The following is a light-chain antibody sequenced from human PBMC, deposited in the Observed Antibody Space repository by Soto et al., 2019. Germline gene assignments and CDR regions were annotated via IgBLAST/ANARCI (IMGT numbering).Light chain of an antibody. CDR2: DTS. V-gene: IGKV3-11*01. CDR1: QSVSSY. J-gene: IGKJ2*01. Sequence: EIVLTQSPGTLSLSVGERVTLSCRASQSVSSYLAWYQQTPGQAPRLLIYDTSNRATGTPDRFSGSGSGTDFTLTISRLEPEDFAVYYCQHYNNWPPYTFGQGTKLEIK. CDR3: QHYNNWPPYT.